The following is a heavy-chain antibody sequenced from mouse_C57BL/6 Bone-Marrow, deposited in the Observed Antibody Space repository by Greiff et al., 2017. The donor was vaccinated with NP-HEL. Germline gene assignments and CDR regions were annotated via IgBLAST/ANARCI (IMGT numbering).Heavy chain of an antibody. CDR2: ISNGGGST. Sequence: DVMLVESGGGLVQPGGSLKLSCAASGFTFSDYYMYWVRQTPEKRLEWVAYISNGGGSTYYPDTVKGRFTISRDNAKNTLYLQMSRLKSEDTAMYYCASIYYGNYWYFDVWGTGTTVTVSS. CDR3: ASIYYGNYWYFDV. V-gene: IGHV5-12*01. J-gene: IGHJ1*03. CDR1: GFTFSDYY. D-gene: IGHD2-1*01.